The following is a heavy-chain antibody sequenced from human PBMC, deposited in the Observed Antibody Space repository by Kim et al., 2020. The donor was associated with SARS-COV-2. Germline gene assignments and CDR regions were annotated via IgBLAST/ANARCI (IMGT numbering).Heavy chain of an antibody. Sequence: GGSLRRSCTASGFTFGDYAMTWVRQAPGKGLEWVGFIRSKAYGGTTKYAPSVKGRFTISRDDSKSIAYLQMNSLKTEDTAVYYCTRSYSGTYYYYYYMDVWGKGTTVTVSS. CDR2: IRSKAYGGTT. V-gene: IGHV3-49*04. D-gene: IGHD1-26*01. J-gene: IGHJ6*03. CDR1: GFTFGDYA. CDR3: TRSYSGTYYYYYYMDV.